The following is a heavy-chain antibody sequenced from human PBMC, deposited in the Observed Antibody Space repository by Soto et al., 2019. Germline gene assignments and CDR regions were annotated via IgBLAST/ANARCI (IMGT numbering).Heavy chain of an antibody. J-gene: IGHJ3*02. CDR1: GFTFSDYY. V-gene: IGHV3-11*01. CDR2: ISSSGTGI. CDR3: ARAYSDAFDI. Sequence: QVQLVESGGDLVKPGGSLRLSCAASGFTFSDYYMTWLRQAPGKGLEWVSYISSSGTGIYYPDSVKGRFTISMDNAKNALYLQMSSLRAEDTAVYYCARAYSDAFDIWGQGTMVTVSS. D-gene: IGHD2-15*01.